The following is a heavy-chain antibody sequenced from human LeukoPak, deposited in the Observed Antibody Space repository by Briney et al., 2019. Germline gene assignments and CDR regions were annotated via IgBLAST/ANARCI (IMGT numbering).Heavy chain of an antibody. J-gene: IGHJ6*02. CDR3: AKGLRGYYYGSGSYYRLDYYYYGMDV. CDR1: GFTFSSYA. V-gene: IGHV3-30-3*01. D-gene: IGHD3-10*01. CDR2: ISYDGSNK. Sequence: GGSLRLSCAASGFTFSSYAMHWVRQAPGKGLEWVAVISYDGSNKYYADSVKGRFTISRDNSKNTLYLQMNSLRAEDTAVYYCAKGLRGYYYGSGSYYRLDYYYYGMDVWGQGTTVTVSS.